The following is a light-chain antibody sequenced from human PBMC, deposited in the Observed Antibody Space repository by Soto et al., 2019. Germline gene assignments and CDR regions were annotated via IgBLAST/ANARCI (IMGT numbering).Light chain of an antibody. CDR3: QHYNNWTRT. J-gene: IGKJ1*01. V-gene: IGKV3-15*01. CDR2: GTS. Sequence: EIVLPQSPATLSVSPGARATLSCRASQSVSSTLAWYQQKPGQAPRLLLYGTSTRATGIPARFSGSGSGTEFTLTISSLQSEDCAGYYCQHYNNWTRTFGQGTKVEIK. CDR1: QSVSST.